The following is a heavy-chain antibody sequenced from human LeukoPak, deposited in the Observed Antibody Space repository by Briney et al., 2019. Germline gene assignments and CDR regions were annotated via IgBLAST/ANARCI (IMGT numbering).Heavy chain of an antibody. V-gene: IGHV3-11*04. CDR1: GFTFSDYY. J-gene: IGHJ5*02. CDR3: AREASVLRGVTNQNWFDP. Sequence: KPGGSLRLSCAASGFTFSDYYMSWIRQAPGKGLEWVSYISSSGSTIYYADSVKGRFTISRDNAKNSPYLQMNSLRAEDTAVYYCAREASVLRGVTNQNWFDPWGQGTLVTVSS. D-gene: IGHD3-10*01. CDR2: ISSSGSTI.